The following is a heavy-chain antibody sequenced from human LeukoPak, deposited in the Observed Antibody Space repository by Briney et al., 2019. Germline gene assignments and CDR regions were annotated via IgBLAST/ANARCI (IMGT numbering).Heavy chain of an antibody. CDR2: INHGGNT. J-gene: IGHJ4*01. D-gene: IGHD4-17*01. CDR1: GGSSGSYY. Sequence: SETLSLTCAVYGGSSGSYYWSWIRQPPGKGLEWIGEINHGGNTNYNPSLKSRVTIPLDTSKNQFSLRLSSVTAADTALYYCAPIFGDYSDFDSWGQGTLVTVSS. CDR3: APIFGDYSDFDS. V-gene: IGHV4-34*01.